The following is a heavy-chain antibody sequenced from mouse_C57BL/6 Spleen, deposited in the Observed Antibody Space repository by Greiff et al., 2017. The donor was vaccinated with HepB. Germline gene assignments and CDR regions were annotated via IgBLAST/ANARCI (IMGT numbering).Heavy chain of an antibody. CDR3: TRQGDYGSSPFAY. CDR1: GYTFTDYE. V-gene: IGHV1-15*01. Sequence: QVQLKESGAELVRPGASVTLSCKASGYTFTDYEMHWVKQTPVHGLEWIGAIDPETGGTAYNQKFKGKAILTADKSSSTAYMELRSLTSEDSAVYYCTRQGDYGSSPFAYWGQGTLVTVSA. CDR2: IDPETGGT. D-gene: IGHD1-1*01. J-gene: IGHJ3*01.